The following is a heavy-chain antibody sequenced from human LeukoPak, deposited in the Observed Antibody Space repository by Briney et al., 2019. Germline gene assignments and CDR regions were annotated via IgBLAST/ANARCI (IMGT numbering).Heavy chain of an antibody. Sequence: PSETLSLTCTASGGSISSSSYYWGWIPQPPGKGLEWIGSIYYSGSTYYNPSLKSRVTISVDTSKNQFSLKLSSVTAADTAVYYCARQITIFGVVPRFDPWGQGTLVTVSS. CDR1: GGSISSSSYY. CDR3: ARQITIFGVVPRFDP. J-gene: IGHJ5*02. CDR2: IYYSGST. V-gene: IGHV4-39*01. D-gene: IGHD3-3*01.